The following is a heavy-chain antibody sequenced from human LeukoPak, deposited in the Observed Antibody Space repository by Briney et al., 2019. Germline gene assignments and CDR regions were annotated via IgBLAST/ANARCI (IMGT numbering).Heavy chain of an antibody. D-gene: IGHD2-15*01. V-gene: IGHV3-30*02. CDR2: KQNDGSTT. CDR1: GFTFSSYS. CDR3: ARDPYCSGGSCYFYFDY. Sequence: GGSLRLSCAASGFTFSSYSMDWVRQAPGKGLEWVAFKQNDGSTTFCADSVKGRFTISRDNSKNTLYLQMNSLRAEDTAVYYCARDPYCSGGSCYFYFDYWGQGTLVTVSS. J-gene: IGHJ4*02.